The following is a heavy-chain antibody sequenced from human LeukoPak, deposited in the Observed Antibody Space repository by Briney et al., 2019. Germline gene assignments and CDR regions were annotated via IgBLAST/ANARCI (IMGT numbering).Heavy chain of an antibody. CDR2: ISWNSGSV. CDR1: GFTFEDHA. V-gene: IGHV3-9*01. CDR3: AKAYLADYDISPAFDY. D-gene: IGHD3-9*01. Sequence: GGSLRLSCAASGFTFEDHAMHWVRQAPGKGLEWVSGISWNSGSVGYADSVRGRFTISRDNAKKSLYLRMNSLRAEDTSLYYCAKAYLADYDISPAFDYWGQGTLVTVSS. J-gene: IGHJ4*02.